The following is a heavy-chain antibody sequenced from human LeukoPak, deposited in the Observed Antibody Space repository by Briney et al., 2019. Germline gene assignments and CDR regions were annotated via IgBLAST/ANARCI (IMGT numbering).Heavy chain of an antibody. CDR1: GGTFSSYA. CDR3: ARARDCSSTSCAFDY. Sequence: GASVRVSCKASGGTFSSYAISWVRQAPGQGLEWMGGIIPIFGTANYAQKFQGRVTITADESTSTAYMELSSLRSEDTAVYYCARARDCSSTSCAFDYWGQGTLVTVSS. D-gene: IGHD2-2*01. CDR2: IIPIFGTA. V-gene: IGHV1-69*13. J-gene: IGHJ4*02.